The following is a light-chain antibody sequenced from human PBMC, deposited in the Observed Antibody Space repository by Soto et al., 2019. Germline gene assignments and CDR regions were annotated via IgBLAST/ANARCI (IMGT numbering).Light chain of an antibody. CDR2: DVS. J-gene: IGLJ1*01. CDR1: SSDVGDYNY. V-gene: IGLV2-14*01. Sequence: QSALTQPASVSGSPGQSITISCTGTSSDVGDYNYVSWYQQHPGKAPKLMIYDVSNRPSGVSNRFSGSKSGSTASLTISGLQAEDEADYYCSSYTSSTTRVFGTGPKLTVL. CDR3: SSYTSSTTRV.